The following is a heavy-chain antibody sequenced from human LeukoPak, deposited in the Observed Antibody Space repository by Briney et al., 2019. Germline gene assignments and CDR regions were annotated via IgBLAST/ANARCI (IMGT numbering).Heavy chain of an antibody. J-gene: IGHJ4*02. V-gene: IGHV3-49*03. CDR3: TRDEPIVVVAGATVSFDY. D-gene: IGHD2-15*01. Sequence: PGGSLRLSCAASGFTFSDYYMSWFRQAPGKGLEWVGFIRSKAYGGTTEYAASVKGRFTISRDDSKSIAYLQMNSLKTEDTAVYYCTRDEPIVVVAGATVSFDYWGQGTLVTVSS. CDR2: IRSKAYGGTT. CDR1: GFTFSDYY.